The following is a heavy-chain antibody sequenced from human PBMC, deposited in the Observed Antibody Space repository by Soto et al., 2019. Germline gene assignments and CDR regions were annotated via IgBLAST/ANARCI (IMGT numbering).Heavy chain of an antibody. V-gene: IGHV1-18*01. Sequence: QVQLVQSGAEVKKPGASVKVSCKASGYTFTSYGITWVRQAPGQGLEWMGWVNIYEGSTNYAQKFQGRVTMTTDTSTSTVYLALRSLRSDDTAIYYCARERGGYSYGDYWGQGTLVTVSS. CDR2: VNIYEGST. J-gene: IGHJ4*02. CDR1: GYTFTSYG. D-gene: IGHD5-18*01. CDR3: ARERGGYSYGDY.